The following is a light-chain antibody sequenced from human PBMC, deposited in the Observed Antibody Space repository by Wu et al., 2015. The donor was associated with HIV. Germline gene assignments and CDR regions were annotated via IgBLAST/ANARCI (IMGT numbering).Light chain of an antibody. CDR1: QSVSNN. V-gene: IGKV3-15*01. Sequence: ETMMTQSPVTLSVSPGERATLSCRASQSVSNNLAWYQQKPGQAPRLLIYGASTRATGIPARFSGRGSGTEFTLTISSTQSEDFAVYYCQQYDNWPPWTFGQGTKVEIK. J-gene: IGKJ1*01. CDR3: QQYDNWPPWT. CDR2: GAS.